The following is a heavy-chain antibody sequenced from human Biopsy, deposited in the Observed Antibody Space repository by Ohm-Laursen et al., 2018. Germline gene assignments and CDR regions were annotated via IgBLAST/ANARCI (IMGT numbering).Heavy chain of an antibody. J-gene: IGHJ4*02. V-gene: IGHV3-33*01. D-gene: IGHD3-22*01. CDR2: IWSDGNNK. CDR3: ARDAEEFDSSGPRFDY. Sequence: SLRLSCAASGFTFGRHGMHWVRQAPGKGLAWVAVIWSDGNNKYYADSVKGRFTISRDTSRNTLYMQMNSLRVEDTALYYCARDAEEFDSSGPRFDYWGQGTLVTVSS. CDR1: GFTFGRHG.